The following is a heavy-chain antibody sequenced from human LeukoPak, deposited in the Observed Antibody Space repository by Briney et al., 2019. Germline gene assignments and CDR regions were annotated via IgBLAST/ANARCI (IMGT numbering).Heavy chain of an antibody. CDR2: ISSSSSYI. J-gene: IGHJ6*03. CDR3: ARVADGWYGYYYYYMDV. Sequence: GGSLRLSCAASGFTFRTSTMNWVRQAPGKGLEWVSSISSSSSYIYYADSVKGRFTISRDNAKNSLYLQMNSLRAEDTAVYYCARVADGWYGYYYYYMDVWGKGTTVTVSS. CDR1: GFTFRTST. D-gene: IGHD6-19*01. V-gene: IGHV3-21*01.